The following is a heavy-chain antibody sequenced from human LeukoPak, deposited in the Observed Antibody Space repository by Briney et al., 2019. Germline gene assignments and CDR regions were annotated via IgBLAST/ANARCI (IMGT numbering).Heavy chain of an antibody. CDR1: GGSISSSSYY. J-gene: IGHJ3*02. Sequence: SETLSLTCTVSGGSISSSSYYWGWIRQPPGKGLEWIGSIYYSGSTYQHPPLKSRVSISVDTSKNQFSLKLSSVTAADTAVYYCARRGERAGGRGFDIWGQGTMVTVSS. CDR3: ARRGERAGGRGFDI. D-gene: IGHD3-10*01. V-gene: IGHV4-39*01. CDR2: IYYSGST.